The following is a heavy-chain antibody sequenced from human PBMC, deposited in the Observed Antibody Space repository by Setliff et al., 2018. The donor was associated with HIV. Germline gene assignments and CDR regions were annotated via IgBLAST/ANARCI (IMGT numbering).Heavy chain of an antibody. D-gene: IGHD3-3*01. J-gene: IGHJ4*02. V-gene: IGHV4-61*01. Sequence: SETLSLTCTVSGGSISSGSYYWSWIRQPPGKGLEWIGYIYYSGSTNYNPSLKSRVTISVDTSKNQFSLKLSSVTAADTAVYYCAGSWSGYPLSFGYWGQGTLVTVSS. CDR1: GGSISSGSYY. CDR3: AGSWSGYPLSFGY. CDR2: IYYSGST.